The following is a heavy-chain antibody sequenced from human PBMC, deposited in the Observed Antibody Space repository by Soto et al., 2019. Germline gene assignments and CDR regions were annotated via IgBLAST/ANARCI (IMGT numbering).Heavy chain of an antibody. CDR2: IWYDGSNK. CDR1: GFTFSSYG. J-gene: IGHJ6*02. CDR3: ARDLLDFWSGYLPETYYGMDV. D-gene: IGHD3-3*01. Sequence: AGGSLRLSCEASGFTFSSYGMHWVRQAPGKGLGWVAVIWYDGSNKYYADSVKGRFTISSDNSKNTLYLQMNSLRAEDTAVYYCARDLLDFWSGYLPETYYGMDVWGQGTTVTVSS. V-gene: IGHV3-33*01.